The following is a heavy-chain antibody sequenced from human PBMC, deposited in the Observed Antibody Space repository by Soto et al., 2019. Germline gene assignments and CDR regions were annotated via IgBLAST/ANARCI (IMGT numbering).Heavy chain of an antibody. V-gene: IGHV3-48*02. CDR3: ARDLASEFDS. Sequence: GGSLRLSCAVSGSTFSTFSMHWVRQAPGKGLEWLSYIGGSDRSISYADSVKGRFTTSRDNGKNTLYLQMSSLRHQDTAVYYCARDLASEFDSWGQGVLPTVSS. CDR1: GSTFSTFS. J-gene: IGHJ4*02. CDR2: IGGSDRSI.